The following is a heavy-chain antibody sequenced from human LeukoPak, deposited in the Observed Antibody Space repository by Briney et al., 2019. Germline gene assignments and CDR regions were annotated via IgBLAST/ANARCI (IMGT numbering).Heavy chain of an antibody. Sequence: SETLSLTCTVSGGSISSQYWSWIRQPPGKGLEWIAYIYDSGRTNYNPSLKSRVTISADTSKNQFSLKVNSLTAADTAVYYCARGAGWYDYWGQGTLVTVSS. V-gene: IGHV4-59*11. D-gene: IGHD6-19*01. CDR1: GGSISSQY. CDR3: ARGAGWYDY. J-gene: IGHJ4*02. CDR2: IYDSGRT.